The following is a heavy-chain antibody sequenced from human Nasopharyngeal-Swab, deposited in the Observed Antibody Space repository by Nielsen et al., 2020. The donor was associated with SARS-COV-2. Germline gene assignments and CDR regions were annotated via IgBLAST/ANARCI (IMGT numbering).Heavy chain of an antibody. CDR1: GGSISSGSYY. V-gene: IGHV4-61*02. D-gene: IGHD5-18*01. J-gene: IGHJ4*02. CDR2: IYTSGST. CDR3: ARSYGYSYGYFDY. Sequence: SETLSLTCTVSGGSISSGSYYWSWIRQPAGKGLEWIGRIYTSGSTNYNPSLKSRVTISVGTSKNQFSLKLSSVTAADTAVYYCARSYGYSYGYFDYWGQGTLVTVSS.